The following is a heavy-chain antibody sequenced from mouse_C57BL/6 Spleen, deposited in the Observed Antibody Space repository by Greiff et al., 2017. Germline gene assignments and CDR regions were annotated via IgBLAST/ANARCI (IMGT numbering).Heavy chain of an antibody. V-gene: IGHV3-6*01. CDR2: ISYDGSN. D-gene: IGHD1-1*01. CDR3: ARITTVVDAMDY. J-gene: IGHJ4*01. CDR1: GYSIPSGYY. Sequence: ESGPGLVKPSQSLSLTCSVTGYSIPSGYYWNWIRRFPGNILECMGYISYDGSNNYNPSLKNRTSITRDTSKNQFFLELKSVTTEDTATYYCARITTVVDAMDYWGQGTSVTVSS.